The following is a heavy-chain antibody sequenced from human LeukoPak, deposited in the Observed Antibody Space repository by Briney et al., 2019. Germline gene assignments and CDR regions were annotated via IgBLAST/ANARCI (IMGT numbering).Heavy chain of an antibody. Sequence: PSETLSLTCAVSGGSISSGGYSWSWIRQPPGKGLEWIGYIYHSGSTYYNPSLKSRVTISVDRSKNQFSLKLSSVTAADTDVYYCARGARATFDYWGQGTLVTVSS. CDR1: GGSISSGGYS. D-gene: IGHD1-26*01. J-gene: IGHJ4*02. V-gene: IGHV4-30-2*01. CDR2: IYHSGST. CDR3: ARGARATFDY.